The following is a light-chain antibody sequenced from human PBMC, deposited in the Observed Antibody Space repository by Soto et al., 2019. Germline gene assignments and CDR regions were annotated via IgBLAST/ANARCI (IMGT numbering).Light chain of an antibody. CDR3: QLYGTSPGFT. CDR1: QSVGSYS. V-gene: IGKV3-20*01. CDR2: DAS. Sequence: EIVLTQSPGTLSLSPGERATLSCRASQSVGSYSLAWYQQKPGQAPRLLIYDASRRATGIPDRFSGSGSGTDFALTISRLEAEDFAVYYCQLYGTSPGFTFGPGTKVDIK. J-gene: IGKJ3*01.